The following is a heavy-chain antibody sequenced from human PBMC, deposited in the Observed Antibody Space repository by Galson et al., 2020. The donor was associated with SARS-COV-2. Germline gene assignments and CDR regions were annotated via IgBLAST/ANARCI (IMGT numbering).Heavy chain of an antibody. J-gene: IGHJ6*02. CDR1: GFLFNDYA. D-gene: IGHD6-13*01. CDR3: GKGREAAGDYYAMDI. CDR2: ISWDRGSS. V-gene: IGHV3-43D*03. Sequence: GGSLRLSCATSGFLFNDYAMHWVRQAPGKGLEWVSLISWDRGSSQYADSVKGRFTIFRDNRKNFLYLQMNSLTVEDTALYYCGKGREAAGDYYAMDIWGQGTTVSVSS.